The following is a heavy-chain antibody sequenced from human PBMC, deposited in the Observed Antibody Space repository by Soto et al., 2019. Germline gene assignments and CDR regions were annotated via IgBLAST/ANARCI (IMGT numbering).Heavy chain of an antibody. J-gene: IGHJ4*02. Sequence: ETLSLTCTVSGGSISSYYWSWIRQPPGKGLEWIGYIYYSGSTDYSSSLESRAIISIDTSNNQFSLKLSSVTAADTAVYYCARDVSDSGWLDCWGQGTLVTVSS. CDR3: ARDVSDSGWLDC. V-gene: IGHV4-59*01. CDR1: GGSISSYY. CDR2: IYYSGST. D-gene: IGHD5-12*01.